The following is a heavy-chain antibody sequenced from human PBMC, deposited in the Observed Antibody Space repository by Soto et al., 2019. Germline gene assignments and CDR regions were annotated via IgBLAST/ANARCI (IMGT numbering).Heavy chain of an antibody. CDR2: IYYSGST. CDR3: ASTVTTSTFDY. V-gene: IGHV4-59*08. CDR1: GGSISSYY. J-gene: IGHJ4*02. D-gene: IGHD4-17*01. Sequence: SETLSLTCTVSGGSISSYYWSWIRQPPGKGLEWIGYIYYSGSTNYNPSLKSRVTISVDTSKNQFSLKLTSVTAADTAVYYCASTVTTSTFDYWGQGTLVTVSS.